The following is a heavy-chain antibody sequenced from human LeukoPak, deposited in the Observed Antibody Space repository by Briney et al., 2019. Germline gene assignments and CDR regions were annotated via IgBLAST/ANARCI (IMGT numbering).Heavy chain of an antibody. D-gene: IGHD5-12*01. CDR2: LIGSSGAT. J-gene: IGHJ4*02. CDR1: GFAFSNYA. Sequence: PGGSLRLSCAASGFAFSNYAMNWVRQAPGKGLEWVAVLIGSSGATDYADSVKGRFTISRDNYKNTLFLQMNSLRAEDTAIYYCAKGAYDYIEIAYFDYWGQGALVTVSS. V-gene: IGHV3-23*01. CDR3: AKGAYDYIEIAYFDY.